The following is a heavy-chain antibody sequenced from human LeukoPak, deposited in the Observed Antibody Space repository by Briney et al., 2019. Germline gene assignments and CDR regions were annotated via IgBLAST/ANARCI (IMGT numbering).Heavy chain of an antibody. V-gene: IGHV4-39*01. J-gene: IGHJ3*02. D-gene: IGHD3-16*01. CDR1: GGSISSRGYY. CDR3: ARQGYHDYVRGSYEIDI. Sequence: SETLSLTCTVSGGSISSRGYYWGWIRQPPGKGLEWIGNIYYSGSTYYNPSLRSRVTISEDTSKNQFSLKLSSVTAADTAVYYCARQGYHDYVRGSYEIDIWGQGTMVTVSS. CDR2: IYYSGST.